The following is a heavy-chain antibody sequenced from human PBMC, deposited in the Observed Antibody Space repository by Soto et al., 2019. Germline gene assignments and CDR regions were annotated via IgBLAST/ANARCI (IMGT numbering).Heavy chain of an antibody. D-gene: IGHD4-4*01. J-gene: IGHJ6*03. CDR2: IYYSGST. V-gene: IGHV4-59*01. Sequence: SETLSLTCTVSGGSISSYYWSWIRQPPGKGLEWIGYIYYSGSTNYNPSLKSRVTISVDTSKNQFSLKLSSVTAADTAVYYCARGSWVEDYSKGYYYYYMDVWGKGTTVTVSS. CDR3: ARGSWVEDYSKGYYYYYMDV. CDR1: GGSISSYY.